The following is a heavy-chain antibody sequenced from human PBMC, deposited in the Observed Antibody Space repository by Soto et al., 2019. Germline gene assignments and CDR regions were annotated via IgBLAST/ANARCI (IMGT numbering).Heavy chain of an antibody. D-gene: IGHD6-19*01. V-gene: IGHV1-3*01. CDR3: ARAVAVAGDFDY. CDR2: INAGNGNT. J-gene: IGHJ4*02. Sequence: ASLKVSCKASGYTFTSYAMHWVRQAPGQRLEWMGWINAGNGNTKYSQKFQGRVTITRDTSASTAYMELSSLSSEDTAVYYCARAVAVAGDFDYCGQGTLVTVPP. CDR1: GYTFTSYA.